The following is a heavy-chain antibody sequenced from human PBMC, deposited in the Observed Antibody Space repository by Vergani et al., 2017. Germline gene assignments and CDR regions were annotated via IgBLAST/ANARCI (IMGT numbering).Heavy chain of an antibody. CDR2: IKQDGSEK. J-gene: IGHJ6*02. CDR1: GFTFSSYW. V-gene: IGHV3-7*01. CDR3: ARDSMAAAGRYYYYYYGMDV. Sequence: EVQLVESGGGLVQPGGSLRLSCAASGFTFSSYWMSWVRQAPGKGLGWVANIKQDGSEKYYVDSVKGRFTISRDNAKNSLYLQMNSLRAEDTAVYYCARDSMAAAGRYYYYYYGMDVWDQATTVTVSS. D-gene: IGHD6-13*01.